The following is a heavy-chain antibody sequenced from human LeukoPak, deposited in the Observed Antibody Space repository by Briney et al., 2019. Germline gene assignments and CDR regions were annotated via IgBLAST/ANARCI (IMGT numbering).Heavy chain of an antibody. V-gene: IGHV3-30*02. D-gene: IGHD1-26*01. J-gene: IGHJ4*02. Sequence: GGSLRLSCAASGFTFSSYGIHWVRQAPGKGLEWLAFIHYDGSTKYYADSVKGRFTISRDNSKNTLYLLMNSLRPDDTGLYYCARIEEEHCWGQGTLVTVSS. CDR2: IHYDGSTK. CDR3: ARIEEEHC. CDR1: GFTFSSYG.